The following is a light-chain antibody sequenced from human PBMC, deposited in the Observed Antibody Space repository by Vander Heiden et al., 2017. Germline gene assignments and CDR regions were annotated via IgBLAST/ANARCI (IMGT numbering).Light chain of an antibody. Sequence: QSALTHPASVSGSPGPSLTISCTGTSSDVGGYNYVSWYQQHPGKAPKLMIYEVSNRPSGVSNRFSGSKSGNTASLTISGLQAEDEADYYCSSYTSSSTLVFGGGTKLTVL. J-gene: IGLJ2*01. CDR3: SSYTSSSTLV. CDR1: SSDVGGYNY. CDR2: EVS. V-gene: IGLV2-14*01.